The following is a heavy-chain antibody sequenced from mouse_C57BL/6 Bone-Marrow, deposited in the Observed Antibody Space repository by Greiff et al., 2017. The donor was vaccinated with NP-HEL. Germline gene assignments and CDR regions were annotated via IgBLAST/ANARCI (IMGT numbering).Heavy chain of an antibody. CDR2: FHPYNDDT. CDR3: EKRSNFDYAMDY. J-gene: IGHJ4*01. D-gene: IGHD1-1*01. V-gene: IGHV1-47*01. CDR1: GYTFTTYS. Sequence: VQLQESGAELVKPGASVKMSCKASGYTFTTYSIEWMKQSHGKCLEWIGNFHPYNDDTKYNEKFKGKATLTVEKSSSTVYLDLSRLTSDDSSVFSGEKRSNFDYAMDYWGQGTSVTVSS.